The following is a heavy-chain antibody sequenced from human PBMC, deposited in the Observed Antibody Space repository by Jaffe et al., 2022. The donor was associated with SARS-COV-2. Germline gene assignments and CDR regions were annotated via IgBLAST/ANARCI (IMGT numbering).Heavy chain of an antibody. CDR3: ARFDWLTYYFDS. D-gene: IGHD3-9*01. Sequence: QVQLLESSPGLVKPAETLSLTCTVSGGSISGHYWSWIRQSPGKGLEWIGHIYSGGRTDYNPSLGSRVTISVDTSKDQFSLRLSSVTAADTAVYYCARFDWLTYYFDSWGQGTLVTVSS. CDR1: GGSISGHY. V-gene: IGHV4-59*11. J-gene: IGHJ4*02. CDR2: IYSGGRT.